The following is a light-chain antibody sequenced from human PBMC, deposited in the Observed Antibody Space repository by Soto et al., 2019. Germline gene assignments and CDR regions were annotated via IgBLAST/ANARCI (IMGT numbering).Light chain of an antibody. CDR2: DVN. CDR3: SSFTSSFTHV. Sequence: QSALTQPASVSGSPGQSITISCAGTTSDIGGYDYVSWYQQHPGRAPKLMIFDVNSRPSGVSNRFSGSKSGNTASLTISGLRAGDEADYYCSSFTSSFTHVFGTGTKVTVL. CDR1: TSDIGGYDY. V-gene: IGLV2-14*03. J-gene: IGLJ1*01.